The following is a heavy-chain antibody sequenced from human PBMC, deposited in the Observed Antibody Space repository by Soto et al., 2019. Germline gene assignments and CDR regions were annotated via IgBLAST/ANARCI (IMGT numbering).Heavy chain of an antibody. Sequence: QVQLVQSGAEMKNPGASVKVSCKASGYTFTSYGISWVRQAPGQGLEWMGWISGFNDDKNHAQKLQGRVTMTKDTSTSTAYMELRSLKSDDTAVYYCARSGSYYPARNWFGPWGQGTLVTVSS. CDR3: ARSGSYYPARNWFGP. CDR2: ISGFNDDK. CDR1: GYTFTSYG. V-gene: IGHV1-18*01. D-gene: IGHD3-10*01. J-gene: IGHJ5*02.